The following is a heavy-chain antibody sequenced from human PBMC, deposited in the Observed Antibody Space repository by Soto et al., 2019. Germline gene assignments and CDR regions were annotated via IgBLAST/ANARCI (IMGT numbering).Heavy chain of an antibody. Sequence: GGSLRLSCSASGFTFSSYAMSWVRQSPGKGLEWVSGIIGSGGTTYYADSVKGRFTISRDNSKNTLYLQMNSLRAEDNAVYYCAKDGSSSWPYYCDCWGKGTLVTVSS. CDR2: IIGSGGTT. CDR1: GFTFSSYA. D-gene: IGHD6-13*01. J-gene: IGHJ4*02. V-gene: IGHV3-23*01. CDR3: AKDGSSSWPYYCDC.